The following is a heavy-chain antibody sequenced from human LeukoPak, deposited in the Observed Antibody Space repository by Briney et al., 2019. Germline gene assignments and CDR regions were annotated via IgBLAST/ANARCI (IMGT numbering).Heavy chain of an antibody. D-gene: IGHD3-10*01. CDR3: ARVNTMVRGVMYYYGMDV. V-gene: IGHV4-30-2*01. J-gene: IGHJ6*02. Sequence: PSETLSLTCAVSGGTISSGGYSWSWIRQPPGKGLEWIGYIYHSGSTYYNPSLKSRVTILVDRSKNQFSLKLSSVTAADTAVYYCARVNTMVRGVMYYYGMDVWGQGTTVTVSS. CDR2: IYHSGST. CDR1: GGTISSGGYS.